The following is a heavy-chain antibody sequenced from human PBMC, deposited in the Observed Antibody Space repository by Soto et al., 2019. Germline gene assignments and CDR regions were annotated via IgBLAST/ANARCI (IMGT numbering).Heavy chain of an antibody. J-gene: IGHJ6*02. CDR1: GFTFSSYA. Sequence: GGSLRLSCAASGFTFSSYAMHWVRQAPGKGLEWVAVISYDGSNKYYADSVKGRFTISRDNSKNTLYLQMNSLRAEDTAVYYCARDRTEYSSSYYYCMDVWGQGTTVTVSS. CDR2: ISYDGSNK. CDR3: ARDRTEYSSSYYYCMDV. D-gene: IGHD6-6*01. V-gene: IGHV3-30-3*01.